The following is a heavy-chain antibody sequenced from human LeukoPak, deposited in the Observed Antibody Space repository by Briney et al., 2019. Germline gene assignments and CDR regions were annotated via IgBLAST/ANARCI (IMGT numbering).Heavy chain of an antibody. CDR3: AKDTTSGILRWGFDI. CDR2: ISGSGSML. D-gene: IGHD3-10*01. J-gene: IGHJ3*02. V-gene: IGHV3-11*01. CDR1: GFTFSDYY. Sequence: PGGSLRLSCAASGFTFSDYYMSWVRQAPGKGLEWVSYISGSGSMLHYADSVKGRSTISRDNAKNSLYLQMNSLRAEDTALYYCAKDTTSGILRWGFDIWGQGTMVTVSS.